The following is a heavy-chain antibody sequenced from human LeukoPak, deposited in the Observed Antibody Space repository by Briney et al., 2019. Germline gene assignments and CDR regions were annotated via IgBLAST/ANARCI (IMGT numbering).Heavy chain of an antibody. V-gene: IGHV1-69*13. CDR1: GGTFSSYA. J-gene: IGHJ6*02. Sequence: SVKVSCKASGGTFSSYAISWVRQAPGQGLEWMGGIIPIFGTANYAQKFQGRVTITADESTSTAYMELSSLRSDDTAVYYCAREVVDYSNYRYYYYGMDVWGQGTTVTVSS. CDR2: IIPIFGTA. D-gene: IGHD4-11*01. CDR3: AREVVDYSNYRYYYYGMDV.